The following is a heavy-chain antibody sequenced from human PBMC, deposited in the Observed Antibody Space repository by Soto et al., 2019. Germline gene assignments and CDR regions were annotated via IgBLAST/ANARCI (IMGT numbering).Heavy chain of an antibody. Sequence: QVQLQESGPGLVKPSETLSLTCTVSGGSISSYYWSWIRQPPGKGLEWIGYIYYSGSTNYNPSLKSXXTXSXXTSKHQFSLKLSSVTAADTAVYYCARGTARNWFDPWGQGTLVTVSS. CDR3: ARGTARNWFDP. V-gene: IGHV4-59*08. D-gene: IGHD2-21*02. J-gene: IGHJ5*02. CDR2: IYYSGST. CDR1: GGSISSYY.